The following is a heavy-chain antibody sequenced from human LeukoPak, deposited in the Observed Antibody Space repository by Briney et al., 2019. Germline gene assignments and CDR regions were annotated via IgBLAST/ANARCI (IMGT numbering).Heavy chain of an antibody. CDR3: ARDGTVTIGGVDY. V-gene: IGHV4-39*07. D-gene: IGHD4-17*01. CDR1: GGSISSSTYY. Sequence: SETLSLTCTVSGGSISSSTYYWGWLRQPPGTGLEWIGNIYYSGSTYYNPSLESRVTISVDTSKNQFSLKLSSVTAADTAVYYCARDGTVTIGGVDYWGQGTLVTVSS. CDR2: IYYSGST. J-gene: IGHJ4*02.